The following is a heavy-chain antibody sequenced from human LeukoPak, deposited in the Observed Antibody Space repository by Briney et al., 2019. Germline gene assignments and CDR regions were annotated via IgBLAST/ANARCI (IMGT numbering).Heavy chain of an antibody. D-gene: IGHD3-22*01. J-gene: IGHJ2*01. V-gene: IGHV3-66*01. CDR3: ARDKVYYYDSSGYSYYWYFDL. CDR2: IYSGGST. CDR1: GFTFSSHG. Sequence: QPGGSLRLSCAASGFTFSSHGMHWVRQAPGKGLEWVSVIYSGGSTYYADSVKGRFTISRDNSKNTLYLQMNSLSAEDTAVYYCARDKVYYYDSSGYSYYWYFDLWGRGTLVTVSS.